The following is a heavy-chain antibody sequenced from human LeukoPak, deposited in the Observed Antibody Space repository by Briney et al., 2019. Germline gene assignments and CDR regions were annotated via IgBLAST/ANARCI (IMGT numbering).Heavy chain of an antibody. V-gene: IGHV1-69*06. CDR2: IIPIFGTA. CDR1: GGTFSSYA. D-gene: IGHD6-13*01. CDR3: ARDKLTGDDSSSWVPPPTDWYFDL. Sequence: SVKVSCKASGGTFSSYAISWVRQAPEQGLEWMGGIIPIFGTANYAQKFQGRVTITADKSTSTAYMELSSLRSEDTAVYYCARDKLTGDDSSSWVPPPTDWYFDLWGRGTLVTVSS. J-gene: IGHJ2*01.